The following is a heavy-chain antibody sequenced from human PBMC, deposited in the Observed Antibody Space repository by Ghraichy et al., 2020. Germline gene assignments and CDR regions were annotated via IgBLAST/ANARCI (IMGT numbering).Heavy chain of an antibody. Sequence: ASVKVSCKASGYTFTRYYIHWVRQAPGQGLEWMGIINPSGGSTRDAQKFQGRLTMTRDTSSSTVYMELSSLRSEDTAVYYCARGRNSDVVVPAAIRSYYGMDVWGQGTTVTVSS. CDR3: ARGRNSDVVVPAAIRSYYGMDV. J-gene: IGHJ6*02. CDR2: INPSGGST. D-gene: IGHD2-2*02. CDR1: GYTFTRYY. V-gene: IGHV1-46*01.